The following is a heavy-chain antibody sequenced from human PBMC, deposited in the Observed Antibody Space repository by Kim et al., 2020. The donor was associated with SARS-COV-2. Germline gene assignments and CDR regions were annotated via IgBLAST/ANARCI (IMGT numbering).Heavy chain of an antibody. CDR3: ARSDDSSGDYFVYYHGLDV. D-gene: IGHD3-22*01. CDR1: GFDFNIHS. J-gene: IGHJ6*04. V-gene: IGHV3-21*01. CDR2: ISDRSDYI. Sequence: GGSLRLSCAASGFDFNIHSMNWVRQAPGKGLEWVSSISDRSDYIYYADSVKGRFTISRDNAKNSLYLQMNSLRAEDTAVYFCARSDDSSGDYFVYYHGLDVGGKGTTVTVS.